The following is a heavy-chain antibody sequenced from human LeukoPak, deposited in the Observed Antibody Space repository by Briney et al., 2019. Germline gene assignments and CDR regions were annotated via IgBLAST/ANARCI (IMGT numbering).Heavy chain of an antibody. Sequence: PGGSLRLSCAASGFTFSNYWMSWVRQAPGEGLEWVANIRRGESETYYVDSVKGRFTISRDNAKNSLYLQMNSLRVEDTAVYYCAGLDTVMVRDSGYWGQGTLVTVSS. D-gene: IGHD5-18*01. J-gene: IGHJ4*02. CDR2: IRRGESET. CDR1: GFTFSNYW. CDR3: AGLDTVMVRDSGY. V-gene: IGHV3-7*01.